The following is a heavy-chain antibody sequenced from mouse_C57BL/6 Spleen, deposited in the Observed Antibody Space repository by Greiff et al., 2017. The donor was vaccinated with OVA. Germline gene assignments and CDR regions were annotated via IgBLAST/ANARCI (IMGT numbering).Heavy chain of an antibody. CDR2: IYWDDDK. Sequence: QVTLKVCGPGILQSSQTLSLTCSFSGFSLSTSGMGVSWIRQPSGKGLEWLAHIYWDDDKRYNPSLKSRLTISKDTSRNQVFLKITSVDTADTATYYCARREEWLLRNFDVWGTGTTVTVSS. V-gene: IGHV8-12*01. CDR3: ARREEWLLRNFDV. CDR1: GFSLSTSGMG. D-gene: IGHD2-3*01. J-gene: IGHJ1*03.